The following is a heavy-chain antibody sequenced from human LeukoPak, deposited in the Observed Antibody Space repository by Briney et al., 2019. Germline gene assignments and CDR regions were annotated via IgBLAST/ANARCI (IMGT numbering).Heavy chain of an antibody. CDR2: TYYSGST. V-gene: IGHV4-59*01. CDR3: ARVLGPDYYDSSGYHPHAFDI. D-gene: IGHD3-22*01. Sequence: PSETLSLTCTVPGGSISSYYWSWIRQPPGKGLEWIGYTYYSGSTNYNPSLKSRVTISVDTSKNQFSLKLSSVTAADTAVYYCARVLGPDYYDSSGYHPHAFDIWGQGTMVTVSS. CDR1: GGSISSYY. J-gene: IGHJ3*02.